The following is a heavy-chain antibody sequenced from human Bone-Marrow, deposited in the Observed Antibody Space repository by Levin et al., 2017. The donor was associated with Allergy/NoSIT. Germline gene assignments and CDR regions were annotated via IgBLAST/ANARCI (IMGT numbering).Heavy chain of an antibody. CDR3: ARDHSSGWLFDY. D-gene: IGHD6-19*01. J-gene: IGHJ4*02. V-gene: IGHV3-33*01. CDR1: GFTFSSYG. CDR2: IWYDGSNK. Sequence: GGSLRLSCAASGFTFSSYGMHWVRQAPGKGLEWVAVIWYDGSNKYYADSVKGRFTISRDNSKNTLYLQMNSLRAEDTAVYYCARDHSSGWLFDYWGQGTLVTVSS.